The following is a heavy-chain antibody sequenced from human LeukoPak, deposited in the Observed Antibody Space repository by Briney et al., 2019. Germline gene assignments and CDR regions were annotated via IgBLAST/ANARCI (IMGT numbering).Heavy chain of an antibody. D-gene: IGHD2-2*01. Sequence: GPVKVSCKASGYSFINFGLSWVRQAPGQGLEWRGWISAYNHNTNYAQKFQGRVTMTIDTSTTTVYMELRSLRSDDTAIYYCARDLMYCDTMSCYDGDFDYWGQGTLVTVSS. CDR2: ISAYNHNT. V-gene: IGHV1-18*01. CDR1: GYSFINFG. CDR3: ARDLMYCDTMSCYDGDFDY. J-gene: IGHJ4*02.